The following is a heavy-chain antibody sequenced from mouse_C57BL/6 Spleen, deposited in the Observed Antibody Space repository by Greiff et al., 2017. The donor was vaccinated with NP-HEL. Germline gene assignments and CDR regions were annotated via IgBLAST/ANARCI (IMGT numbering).Heavy chain of an antibody. CDR3: AREGYGSRGAMDY. V-gene: IGHV5-17*01. D-gene: IGHD1-1*01. Sequence: EVKVVESGGGLVKPGGSLKLSCAASGFTFSDYGMHWVRQAPEKGLEWVAYISSGSSTIYYADTVKGRFTISRDNAKNTLFLQMTSLRSEDTAMYYCAREGYGSRGAMDYWGQGTSVTVSS. CDR2: ISSGSSTI. CDR1: GFTFSDYG. J-gene: IGHJ4*01.